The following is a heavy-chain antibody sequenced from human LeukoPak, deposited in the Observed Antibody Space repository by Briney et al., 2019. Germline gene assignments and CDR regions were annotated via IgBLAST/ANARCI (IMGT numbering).Heavy chain of an antibody. CDR2: INPSGGST. J-gene: IGHJ4*02. CDR3: ARGVLTMVRGVSLDY. CDR1: GYTFTSYY. Sequence: GASVKVSCKASGYTFTSYYMHWVRQAPGQGLEWMGIINPSGGSTSYAQKFQGRVTMTRDMSTSTVYMELSRLRSDDTAVYYCARGVLTMVRGVSLDYWGQGTLVTVSS. V-gene: IGHV1-46*01. D-gene: IGHD3-10*01.